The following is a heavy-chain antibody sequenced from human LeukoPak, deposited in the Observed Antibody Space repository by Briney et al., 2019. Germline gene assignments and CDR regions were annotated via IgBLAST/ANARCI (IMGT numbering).Heavy chain of an antibody. CDR2: INPNSGGT. CDR3: ARDQGQLSNCGDYYYYGMDV. Sequence: ASVKVSCKASGYTFTGYYMHWVRQAPGQGLEWMGWINPNSGGTNYAQKFQGRVTMTRDTSISTAYMELSRLRSDDTAVYYCARDQGQLSNCGDYYYYGMDVWGQGTTVTVSS. CDR1: GYTFTGYY. J-gene: IGHJ6*02. V-gene: IGHV1-2*02. D-gene: IGHD7-27*01.